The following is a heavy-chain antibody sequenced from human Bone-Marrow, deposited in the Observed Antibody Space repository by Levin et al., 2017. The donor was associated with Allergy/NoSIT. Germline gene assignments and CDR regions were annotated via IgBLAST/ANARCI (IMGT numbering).Heavy chain of an antibody. CDR1: GFIFSSFS. V-gene: IGHV3-21*06. J-gene: IGHJ4*02. D-gene: IGHD3-10*01. Sequence: GGSLRLSCAASGFIFSSFSMNWVRQAPGEGLEWVASISSSSNYIYYADSVKGRFTISRDNAKNSLYLQMNSLRDEDTAVYFCARVHKDYYGSGSYYCLDYWGQGTLVTVSS. CDR2: ISSSSNYI. CDR3: ARVHKDYYGSGSYYCLDY.